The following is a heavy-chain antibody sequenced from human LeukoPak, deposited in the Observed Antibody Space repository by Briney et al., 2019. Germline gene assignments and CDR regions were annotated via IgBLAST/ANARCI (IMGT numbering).Heavy chain of an antibody. Sequence: GGYLRLSCAASGFTFSIYAMSWVCPAPGRGLKWVSAISGIGGRTYSAESAKGRFTISRDNSKITLYLQMNSLRAEDTAVYYCAKSVVPSAIWNWFDPWGQGTLVTVSS. D-gene: IGHD2-2*02. CDR2: ISGIGGRT. J-gene: IGHJ5*02. V-gene: IGHV3-23*01. CDR3: AKSVVPSAIWNWFDP. CDR1: GFTFSIYA.